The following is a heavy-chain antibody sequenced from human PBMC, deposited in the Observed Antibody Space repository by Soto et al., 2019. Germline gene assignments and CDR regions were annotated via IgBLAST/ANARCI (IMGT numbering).Heavy chain of an antibody. CDR3: ARDHPLQAVAGPTCGYFDY. V-gene: IGHV1-46*01. D-gene: IGHD6-19*01. CDR2: INPSGGST. J-gene: IGHJ4*02. CDR1: GYTFTSYY. Sequence: ASVKVSCKASGYTFTSYYMHWVRQAPGQGLEWMGIINPSGGSTSYAQKFQGRVTMTRDTSTSTVYMELSSLRSEDTAVYYCARDHPLQAVAGPTCGYFDYWGQGTLVTVSS.